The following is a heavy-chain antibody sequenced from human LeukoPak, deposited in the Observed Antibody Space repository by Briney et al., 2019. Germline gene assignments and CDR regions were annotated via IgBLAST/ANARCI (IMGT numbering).Heavy chain of an antibody. Sequence: SETLSLTCTVSGGSVSSGSYYWSWIRQPPGKGLEWIGYIYYSGSTNYNPSLKSRVTISVDTSKNQFSLKLSSVTAADTAVYYCAGSTYYDILFWGQGTLVTVSS. V-gene: IGHV4-61*01. CDR3: AGSTYYDILF. CDR1: GGSVSSGSYY. D-gene: IGHD3-9*01. J-gene: IGHJ4*02. CDR2: IYYSGST.